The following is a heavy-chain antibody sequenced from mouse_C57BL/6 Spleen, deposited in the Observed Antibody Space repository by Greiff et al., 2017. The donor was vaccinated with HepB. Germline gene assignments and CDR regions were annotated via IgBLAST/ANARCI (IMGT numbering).Heavy chain of an antibody. CDR3: ARRTVVATRDYAMDY. J-gene: IGHJ4*01. CDR1: GYTFTSYW. Sequence: QVQLQQSGAELVKPGASVKLSCKASGYTFTSYWMHWVKQRPGQGLEWIGMIHPNSGSTNYNEKFKSKATLTVDKSSSTAYMQLSSLTSEDSAVYYCARRTVVATRDYAMDYWGQGTSVTVSS. CDR2: IHPNSGST. V-gene: IGHV1-64*01. D-gene: IGHD1-1*01.